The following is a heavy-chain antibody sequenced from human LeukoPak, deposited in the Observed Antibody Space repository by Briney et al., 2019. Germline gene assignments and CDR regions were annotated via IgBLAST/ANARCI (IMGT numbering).Heavy chain of an antibody. V-gene: IGHV5-10-1*01. CDR2: IDPCDSYT. J-gene: IGHJ4*02. CDR3: ARQGGATPGY. Sequence: PGESLKISCKGSGYSFTSYWISWVRQMPGKGLEWMGRIDPCDSYTNYSPSFEGHVTISADRSTNTAYLQWSSLKASDTAMYYCARQGGATPGYWGQGTLVTVSS. CDR1: GYSFTSYW. D-gene: IGHD1-26*01.